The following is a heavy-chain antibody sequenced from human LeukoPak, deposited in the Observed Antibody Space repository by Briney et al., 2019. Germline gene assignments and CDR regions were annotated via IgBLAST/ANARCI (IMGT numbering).Heavy chain of an antibody. J-gene: IGHJ4*02. V-gene: IGHV4-59*12. CDR3: ARDRAVTPFDY. CDR2: IYYSGST. Sequence: SETLSLTCTVSAGSIRSYYWSWIRQPPGKGLEWIGYIYYSGSTNYSPSLKSRVTISVDTSKNQFSLILSSVTAADTAVYYCARDRAVTPFDYWGQGTLVTVSS. CDR1: AGSIRSYY. D-gene: IGHD4-17*01.